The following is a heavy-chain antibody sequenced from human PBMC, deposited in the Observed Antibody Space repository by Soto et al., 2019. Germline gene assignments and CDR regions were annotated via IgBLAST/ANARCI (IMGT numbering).Heavy chain of an antibody. CDR3: ARLRDVKGHSSSSKGYYYGMAV. V-gene: IGHV5-51*01. D-gene: IGHD6-6*01. J-gene: IGHJ6*02. CDR2: IYPGDSDT. Sequence: PGESLKISCKGSGCSFTSYWIGWVRQMPGKGLERMGIIYPGDSDTRYSPSFQGQVTISADKSISTAYLQWSSLKASDTAMYYCARLRDVKGHSSSSKGYYYGMAVWGQGTTVAVSS. CDR1: GCSFTSYW.